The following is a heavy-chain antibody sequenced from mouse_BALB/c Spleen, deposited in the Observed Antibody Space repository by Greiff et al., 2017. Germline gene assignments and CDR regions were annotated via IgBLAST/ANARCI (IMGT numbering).Heavy chain of an antibody. CDR2: IWGDGST. CDR1: GFSLTGYG. CDR3: ARDGYDWYFDV. D-gene: IGHD2-2*01. Sequence: QVQLQQSGPGLVAPSQSLSITCTVSGFSLTGYGVNWVRQPPGKGLEWLGMIWGDGSTDYNSALKSRLSISKDNSKSQVFLQMNSLQTDDTARYYCARDGYDWYFDVWGAGTTVTVSS. J-gene: IGHJ1*01. V-gene: IGHV2-6-7*01.